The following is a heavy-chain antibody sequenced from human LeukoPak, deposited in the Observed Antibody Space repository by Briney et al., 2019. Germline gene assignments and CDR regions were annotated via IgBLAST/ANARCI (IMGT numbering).Heavy chain of an antibody. CDR1: GYTFTGYY. CDR3: ARGRRDGYKPLDY. CDR2: INPNSGGT. J-gene: IGHJ4*02. Sequence: ASVKVSCKASGYTFTGYYMHWLRQAPGQGLEWMGWINPNSGGTNYAQKFQGRVTMTRDTSISTAYMELSRLRSDDTAVYYCARGRRDGYKPLDYWGQGTLVTVSS. V-gene: IGHV1-2*02. D-gene: IGHD5-24*01.